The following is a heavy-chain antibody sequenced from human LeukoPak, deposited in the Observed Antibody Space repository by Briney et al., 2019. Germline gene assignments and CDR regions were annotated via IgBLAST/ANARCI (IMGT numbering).Heavy chain of an antibody. CDR2: IKQDGSEK. D-gene: IGHD4-17*01. CDR1: GFTFSDYE. Sequence: GGSLRLSCAASGFTFSDYEMNWVRQAPGKGLEWVANIKQDGSEKYYVDSVKGRFTISRDNAKNSLYLQMNSLRAEDTAVYYCARFDYGDYYFGNRDDYWGQGTLVTVSS. V-gene: IGHV3-7*01. CDR3: ARFDYGDYYFGNRDDY. J-gene: IGHJ4*02.